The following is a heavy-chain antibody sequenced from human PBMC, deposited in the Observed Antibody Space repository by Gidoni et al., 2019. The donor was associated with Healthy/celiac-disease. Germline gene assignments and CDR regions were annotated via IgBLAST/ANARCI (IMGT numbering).Heavy chain of an antibody. CDR1: GFTGSSNY. V-gene: IGHV3-53*02. CDR3: ARVRGGHGYCSSTSCYELGFDP. D-gene: IGHD2-2*01. Sequence: EVQLVETGGGWIQPGGSLRLSCAASGFTGSSNYMSWVRQAPGKGLEWVSVIYSGGSTYYADSVTGRFTISRDNSKNTLYLQMTSLRAEDTAVYYCARVRGGHGYCSSTSCYELGFDPWGQGTLVTVSS. J-gene: IGHJ5*02. CDR2: IYSGGST.